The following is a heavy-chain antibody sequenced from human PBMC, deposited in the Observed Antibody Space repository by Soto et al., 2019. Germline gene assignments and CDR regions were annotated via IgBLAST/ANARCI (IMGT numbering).Heavy chain of an antibody. Sequence: VGSLRLSCAASGFTFSSYEMNWVRQAPGKGLEWVSYISSSGSTIYYADSVKGRFTISRDNAKNPLYLQMNSLRAEDTAVYYCARAMAVEQLAPFDYWGQGTLVTVSS. CDR3: ARAMAVEQLAPFDY. CDR1: GFTFSSYE. D-gene: IGHD6-6*01. CDR2: ISSSGSTI. J-gene: IGHJ4*02. V-gene: IGHV3-48*03.